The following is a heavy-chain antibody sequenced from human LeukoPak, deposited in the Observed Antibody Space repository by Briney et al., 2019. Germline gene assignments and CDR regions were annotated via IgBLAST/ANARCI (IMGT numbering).Heavy chain of an antibody. J-gene: IGHJ4*01. CDR2: ISTSSSYI. CDR3: STDPRLLIY. Sequence: GGSLRLSCAASAFTFSSYSMNWVRQAPGKGLEWVSFISTSSSYIHYADSVKGRFTISRDNAKNSLYLQMNGLRPEDTALYYCSTDPRLLIYWGHGTLVTVSS. D-gene: IGHD2-8*01. CDR1: AFTFSSYS. V-gene: IGHV3-21*04.